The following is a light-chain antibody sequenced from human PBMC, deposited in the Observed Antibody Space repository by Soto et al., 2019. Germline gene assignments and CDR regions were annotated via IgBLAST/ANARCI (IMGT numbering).Light chain of an antibody. J-gene: IGLJ7*01. CDR1: SSNIGAGYA. CDR2: GNS. Sequence: QSVLTQPPSVSGAPGQRVTISCTGSSSNIGAGYAVHWYQQLPGTAPKLLIYGNSNRPSGVPDRFSGSKSGTSASLAITGLQAEDEADYDCQSYDSSLSGSVFGGGTQLTVL. V-gene: IGLV1-40*01. CDR3: QSYDSSLSGSV.